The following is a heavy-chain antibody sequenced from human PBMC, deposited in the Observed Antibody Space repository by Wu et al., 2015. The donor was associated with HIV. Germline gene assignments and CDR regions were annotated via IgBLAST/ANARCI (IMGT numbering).Heavy chain of an antibody. CDR1: GGTFSSYA. J-gene: IGHJ6*02. Sequence: QVQLVQSGAEVKKPGSSVKVSCKASGGTFSSYAISWVRQAPGQGLEWMGGIIPIFGTANYAQKFQGRVTITTDESTSTAYMELSSLRSEDTAVYYCARGLGGPNSGSYPQTSYYGMDVWGQGTTVTVSS. CDR2: IIPIFGTA. V-gene: IGHV1-69*05. CDR3: ARGLGGPNSGSYPQTSYYGMDV. D-gene: IGHD3-10*01.